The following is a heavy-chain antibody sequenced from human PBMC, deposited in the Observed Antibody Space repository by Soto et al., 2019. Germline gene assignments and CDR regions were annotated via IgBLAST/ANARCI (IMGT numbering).Heavy chain of an antibody. D-gene: IGHD3-22*01. CDR2: IYYSGST. J-gene: IGHJ4*02. Sequence: GTLSLTCTVSGGSISSYYWSWIRQPPGKGLEWIGYIYYSGSTNYNPSLKSRVTISVDTSKNQFSLKLSSVTAADTAVYYCARGPPLYDSSGYYYDSWGQGTLVTVSS. CDR1: GGSISSYY. V-gene: IGHV4-59*01. CDR3: ARGPPLYDSSGYYYDS.